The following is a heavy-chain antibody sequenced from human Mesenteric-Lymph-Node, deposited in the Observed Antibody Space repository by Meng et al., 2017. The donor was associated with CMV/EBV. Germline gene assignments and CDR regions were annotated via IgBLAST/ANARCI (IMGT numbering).Heavy chain of an antibody. CDR2: ISSDGTST. V-gene: IGHV3-74*01. D-gene: IGHD5-24*01. J-gene: IGHJ2*01. CDR3: ARVEMATIGDSYFDL. CDR1: GFTFSNHW. Sequence: SGFTFSNHWMNCARQPPGKGLVWVSRISSDGTSTTYADSVKGRFTISRDNAKNTLYLQMNSLRDEDTAVYYCARVEMATIGDSYFDLWGRGTLVTVSS.